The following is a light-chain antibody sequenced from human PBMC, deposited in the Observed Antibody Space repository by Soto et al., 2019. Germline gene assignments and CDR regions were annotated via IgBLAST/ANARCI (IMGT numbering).Light chain of an antibody. Sequence: QSVLIQPPSVSGAPGQTVTISCSGSSSNIGDNAVTWYQQVPGKAPRLLIYYDDLLPSGVSDRFSGSKSGTSASLAISRLQPEDEADYYCAARDDRLNGRVFGGGTKLTVL. CDR3: AARDDRLNGRV. CDR2: YDD. CDR1: SSNIGDNA. J-gene: IGLJ2*01. V-gene: IGLV1-36*01.